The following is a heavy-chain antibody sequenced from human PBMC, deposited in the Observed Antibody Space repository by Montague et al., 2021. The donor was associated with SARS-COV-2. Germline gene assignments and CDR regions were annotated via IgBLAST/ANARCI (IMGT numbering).Heavy chain of an antibody. J-gene: IGHJ6*02. CDR3: AGGSEIINFYNSGMDV. Sequence: SETLSLTCIVSGGSISSYYWSWIRQPAGKGLEWIGRIYTSGTTNYNPSLKSRVTVSVDTSKNQFSLKPSSVTTADTAVYYCAGGSEIINFYNSGMDVWGQGTTVTVSS. D-gene: IGHD3-10*01. CDR2: IYTSGTT. CDR1: GGSISSYY. V-gene: IGHV4-4*07.